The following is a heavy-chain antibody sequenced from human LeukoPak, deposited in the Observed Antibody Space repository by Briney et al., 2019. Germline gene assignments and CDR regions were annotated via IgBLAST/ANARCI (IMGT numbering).Heavy chain of an antibody. Sequence: GGSLRLPCAASGFTFSSYAMNWVRQAPGKGLEWASGISGSGGSTYYADSVKGRFTISRDNSRNTVYLQMNSLRPEDTAVYYCEKDQGYDSGWVDYWGQGTLVTVSS. D-gene: IGHD6-19*01. CDR2: ISGSGGST. V-gene: IGHV3-23*01. CDR1: GFTFSSYA. CDR3: EKDQGYDSGWVDY. J-gene: IGHJ4*02.